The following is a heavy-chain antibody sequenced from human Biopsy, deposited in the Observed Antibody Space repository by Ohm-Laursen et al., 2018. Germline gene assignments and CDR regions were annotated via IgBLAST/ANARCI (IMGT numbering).Heavy chain of an antibody. D-gene: IGHD1-26*01. V-gene: IGHV1-69*13. Sequence: VKVSCKASGGTFSSSAITWVRQAPGQGLEWMGGIIGIFRTAHYAQKFQGRITITADESTSTAYMELSSLTSDDTAVYFCARGEGSSWFDPWATEHWSPSPQ. CDR3: ARGEGSSWFDP. CDR2: IIGIFRTA. J-gene: IGHJ5*02. CDR1: GGTFSSSA.